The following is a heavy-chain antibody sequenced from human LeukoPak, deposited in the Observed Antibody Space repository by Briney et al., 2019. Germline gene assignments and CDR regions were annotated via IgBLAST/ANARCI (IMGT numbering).Heavy chain of an antibody. D-gene: IGHD2-2*01. Sequence: GGSLRLSCAASGFTFSSYAMSWGRQAPGKGREWGSAISGSGGSTYYADSVKGRFTISRDNSKNTLYLQMNSLRAEDTAVYYCAKDKDIVVVPAAKAFDYWGQGTLVTVSS. J-gene: IGHJ4*02. V-gene: IGHV3-23*01. CDR1: GFTFSSYA. CDR2: ISGSGGST. CDR3: AKDKDIVVVPAAKAFDY.